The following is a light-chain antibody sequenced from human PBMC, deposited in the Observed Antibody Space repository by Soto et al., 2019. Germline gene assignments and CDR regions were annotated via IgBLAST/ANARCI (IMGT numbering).Light chain of an antibody. Sequence: EFVLTQSPATLSVSPGERATLSCRASQSVSSNLAWYQQKPGQAPRLLIYGASTRATGIPARFSGSGSGTEFTLTISSLQSEDFAVYYCQQYNNWPWTVGQGTKVDIK. CDR1: QSVSSN. CDR2: GAS. CDR3: QQYNNWPWT. J-gene: IGKJ1*01. V-gene: IGKV3-15*01.